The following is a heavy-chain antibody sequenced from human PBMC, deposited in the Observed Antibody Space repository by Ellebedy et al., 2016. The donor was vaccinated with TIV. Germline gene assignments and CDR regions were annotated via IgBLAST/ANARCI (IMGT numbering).Heavy chain of an antibody. CDR2: ISHSSITI. CDR3: ARDMGWGKERFTDAFDV. Sequence: GGSLRLSCTASGFNFRNYSMNWVRQAPGKGLEWVSYISHSSITIYYADSVKGRFTVSRDNAKNSLFLQMNSLRAEDTAVYYCARDMGWGKERFTDAFDVWGQGTKVTVSS. J-gene: IGHJ3*01. D-gene: IGHD7-27*01. CDR1: GFNFRNYS. V-gene: IGHV3-48*04.